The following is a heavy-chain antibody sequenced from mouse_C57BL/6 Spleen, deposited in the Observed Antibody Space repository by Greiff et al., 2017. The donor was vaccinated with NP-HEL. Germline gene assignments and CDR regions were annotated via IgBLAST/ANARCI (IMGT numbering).Heavy chain of an antibody. CDR3: TREKESDGYYVYFDV. D-gene: IGHD2-3*01. V-gene: IGHV1-15*01. CDR2: IDPETGGT. CDR1: GYTFTDYE. Sequence: VQLQQSGAELVRPGASVTLSCKASGYTFTDYEMHWVKQTPVHGLEWIGAIDPETGGTAYNQKFKGKAILTADKSSSTAYMELRSLTSEDSAVYYCTREKESDGYYVYFDVWGTGTTVTVSS. J-gene: IGHJ1*03.